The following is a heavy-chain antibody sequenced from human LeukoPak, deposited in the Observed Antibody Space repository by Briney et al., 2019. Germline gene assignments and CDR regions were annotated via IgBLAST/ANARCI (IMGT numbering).Heavy chain of an antibody. D-gene: IGHD3-22*01. CDR3: ARGYYYDSSHGSHFDY. Sequence: GASVKVSCKASGYTFTSYDINWVRQATGQGLEWMGWMNPNSGNTGYAQKFQGRVTMTRNTSISTAYMELSSLRSEDTAVYYCARGYYYDSSHGSHFDYWGQGTLVTVSS. J-gene: IGHJ4*02. CDR2: MNPNSGNT. V-gene: IGHV1-8*01. CDR1: GYTFTSYD.